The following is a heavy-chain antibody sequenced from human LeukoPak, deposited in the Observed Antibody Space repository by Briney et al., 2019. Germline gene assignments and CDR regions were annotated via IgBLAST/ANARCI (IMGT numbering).Heavy chain of an antibody. D-gene: IGHD3-22*01. CDR3: ARPYYYGSSGYRHDAFDI. J-gene: IGHJ3*02. V-gene: IGHV4-39*01. Sequence: SETLSLTCTVSGGSISSSSYYWGWIRQPPGKGLEWIGSIYYSGSTYYNPSLKSRVTISVDTSKNQFSLKLSSVTAADTAVYYCARPYYYGSSGYRHDAFDIWGQGTMVTVSS. CDR1: GGSISSSSYY. CDR2: IYYSGST.